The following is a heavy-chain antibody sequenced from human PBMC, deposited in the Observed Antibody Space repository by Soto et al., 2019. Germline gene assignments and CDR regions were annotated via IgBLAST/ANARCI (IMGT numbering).Heavy chain of an antibody. V-gene: IGHV1-69*01. CDR3: ARERGSGGSSYFDC. CDR2: IIPSFGTA. D-gene: IGHD2-15*01. Sequence: QVQLVPSGAEVKKPGSSVKVSCKASGVTVSSYAISWVRQAPGQGLEWMGGIIPSFGTANYAQKFQGRVTITADESTSTAYMELSSLRSEDTAVYYCARERGSGGSSYFDCWGQGTLVTVSS. CDR1: GVTVSSYA. J-gene: IGHJ4*02.